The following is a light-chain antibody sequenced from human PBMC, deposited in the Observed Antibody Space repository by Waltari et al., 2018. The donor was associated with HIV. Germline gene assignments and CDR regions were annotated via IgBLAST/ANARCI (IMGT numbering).Light chain of an antibody. V-gene: IGKV3-15*01. Sequence: EIVLTQSPATLSVSTGERATLSCRASQSVNNNLAWYQQKPGQVPRLLIYGASTRATGIPARFSGSGSGTEFTLTISSLQSEDFAVYYCQQYNFWPPLTFGGGTKVEIK. J-gene: IGKJ4*01. CDR2: GAS. CDR1: QSVNNN. CDR3: QQYNFWPPLT.